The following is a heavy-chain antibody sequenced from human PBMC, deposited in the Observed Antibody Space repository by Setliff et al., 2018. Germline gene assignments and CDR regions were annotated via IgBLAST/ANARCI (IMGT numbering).Heavy chain of an antibody. CDR3: ARRVGSVGIQLPDY. CDR2: MNPNSGNT. J-gene: IGHJ4*02. D-gene: IGHD5-18*01. V-gene: IGHV1-8*02. CDR1: GYTFTSYD. Sequence: GASVKVSCKASGYTFTSYDINWVRQATGQGLEWMGWMNPNSGNTGYAQKFQGRVTMTRNTSISTAYMELSSLRSEDTAVYYSARRVGSVGIQLPDYWGQGTLVTVSS.